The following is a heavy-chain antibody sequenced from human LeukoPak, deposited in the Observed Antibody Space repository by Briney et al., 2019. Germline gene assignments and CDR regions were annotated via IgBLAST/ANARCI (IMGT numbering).Heavy chain of an antibody. CDR1: GFTFSSYE. J-gene: IGHJ4*02. V-gene: IGHV3-48*03. D-gene: IGHD3-10*01. Sequence: GGSLRLSCAASGFTFSSYEMNWVRQAPGKGLEWVSYISSSGSTIYYADSVKGRFTISRDNAKNSLYLQMNSLRAEDTAVYYCASDGWFGELFWGQGTLVTVSS. CDR2: ISSSGSTI. CDR3: ASDGWFGELF.